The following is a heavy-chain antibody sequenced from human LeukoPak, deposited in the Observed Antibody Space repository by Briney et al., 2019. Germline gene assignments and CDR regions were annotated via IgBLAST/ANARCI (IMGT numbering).Heavy chain of an antibody. CDR1: GFTVSSNY. D-gene: IGHD5-24*01. CDR2: IYSGGST. V-gene: IGHV3-66*01. Sequence: PGGSLRLSCAASGFTVSSNYMSWVRQAPGKGLEWVSVIYSGGSTYYADSVKGRFTISRDNSKNTLYLQMNSLRAEDTAVYYCARVKGGRWLTDGEYYFDYWGQGTLVTVSS. CDR3: ARVKGGRWLTDGEYYFDY. J-gene: IGHJ4*02.